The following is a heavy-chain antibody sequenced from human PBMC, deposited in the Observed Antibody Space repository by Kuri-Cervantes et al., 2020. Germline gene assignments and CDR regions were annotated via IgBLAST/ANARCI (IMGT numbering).Heavy chain of an antibody. J-gene: IGHJ4*02. CDR1: GGSISSYY. CDR3: ARVSDYYGSAPRGYFDY. D-gene: IGHD3-10*01. CDR2: IYYSGST. V-gene: IGHV4-59*01. Sequence: GSLRLSCTVSGGSISSYYWSWIRQPPGEGLEWIGYIYYSGSTNYNPSLKSRVTISVDTSKNQFSLKLSSVTAADTAVYYCARVSDYYGSAPRGYFDYWGQGTLVTVSS.